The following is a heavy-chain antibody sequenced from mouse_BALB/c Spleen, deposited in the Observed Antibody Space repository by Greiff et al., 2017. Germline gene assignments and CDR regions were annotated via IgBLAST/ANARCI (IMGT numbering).Heavy chain of an antibody. CDR1: GFSLTSYG. CDR2: IWAGGST. J-gene: IGHJ3*01. V-gene: IGHV2-9*02. D-gene: IGHD4-1*01. Sequence: VKVEESGPGLVAPSQSLSITCTVSGFSLTSYGVHWVRQPPGKGLEWLGVIWAGGSTNYNSALMSRLSISKDNSKSQVFLKMNSLQTDDTAMYYCARANWGLFAYWGQGTLVTVSA. CDR3: ARANWGLFAY.